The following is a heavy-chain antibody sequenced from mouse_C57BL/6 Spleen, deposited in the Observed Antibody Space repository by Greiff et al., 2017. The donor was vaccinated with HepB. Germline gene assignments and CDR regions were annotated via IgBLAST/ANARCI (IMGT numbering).Heavy chain of an antibody. V-gene: IGHV5-12*01. Sequence: DVMLVDSGGGLVQPGGSLKLSCAASGFTFSDYYMYWVRQTPEKRLEWVAYISNGGGSTYYPDTVKGRFTISRDNAKNTLYLQMSRLKSEDTAMYYCARRSYGSGFAYWGQGTLVTVSA. CDR2: ISNGGGST. CDR3: ARRSYGSGFAY. J-gene: IGHJ3*01. D-gene: IGHD1-1*01. CDR1: GFTFSDYY.